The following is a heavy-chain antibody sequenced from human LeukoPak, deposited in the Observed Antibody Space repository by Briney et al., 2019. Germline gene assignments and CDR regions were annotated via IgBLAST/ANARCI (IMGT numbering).Heavy chain of an antibody. D-gene: IGHD3-10*01. CDR1: GFTFTHAW. CDR2: IKSKTDGGLS. Sequence: GGSLRLFCAASGFTFTHAWMYGVRQAPGRGVEGVGRIKSKTDGGLSDYAAGVTGSFTISRDDSKRTLNLELKSLETEDKGVCYCSPLWYGPWGQGPLVTVSS. CDR3: SPLWYGP. J-gene: IGHJ5*02. V-gene: IGHV3-15*01.